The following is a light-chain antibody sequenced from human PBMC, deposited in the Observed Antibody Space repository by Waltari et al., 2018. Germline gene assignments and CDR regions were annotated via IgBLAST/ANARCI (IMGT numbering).Light chain of an antibody. CDR3: SSYISHNSRM. CDR1: RSDVGNYNS. Sequence: QSALTQPASVSGSPGQSITISCTGLRSDVGNYNSVSWYQQHPGKAPKLVIYDVSDRPSGISNRFSGSKSGSTASLTISGLQVEDEADYYCSSYISHNSRMFGGGTKLTVL. J-gene: IGLJ3*02. CDR2: DVS. V-gene: IGLV2-14*03.